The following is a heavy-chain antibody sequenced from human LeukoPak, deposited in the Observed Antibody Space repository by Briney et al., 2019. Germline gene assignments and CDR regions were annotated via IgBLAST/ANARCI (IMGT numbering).Heavy chain of an antibody. J-gene: IGHJ5*02. CDR2: ISSSSTK. CDR1: GFTFSSYS. D-gene: IGHD5-12*01. Sequence: GGSLRLSCAVSGFTFSSYSMNWVRQAPGKGLEWVSYISSSSTKYYADSVKGRFTISRDNANNSLYLQMNSLRAEDTAVYYCASGAEGYVFDPWGQGTLVTVSS. CDR3: ASGAEGYVFDP. V-gene: IGHV3-48*01.